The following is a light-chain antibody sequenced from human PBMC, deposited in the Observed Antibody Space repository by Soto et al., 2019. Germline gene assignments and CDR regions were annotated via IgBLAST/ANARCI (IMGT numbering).Light chain of an antibody. CDR3: QTWATGIQV. Sequence: QLVLTQSPSASASLGASVKLTCALSSGHSSYAIAWHQQQPEKGPRYLMKVNSDGSHSKGDGIPDRFSGSSSGAERYLTISSLQSDDEADYYCQTWATGIQVFGGGTKLTVL. CDR1: SGHSSYA. V-gene: IGLV4-69*01. CDR2: VNSDGSH. J-gene: IGLJ3*02.